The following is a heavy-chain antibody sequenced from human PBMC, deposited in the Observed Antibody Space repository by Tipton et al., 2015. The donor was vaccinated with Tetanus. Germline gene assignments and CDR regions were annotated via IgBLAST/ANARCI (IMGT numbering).Heavy chain of an antibody. CDR3: AKGLWYSSSSYFDY. CDR2: VSGRGSST. CDR1: GFTFDTYA. J-gene: IGHJ4*02. Sequence: SLRLSCAASGFTFDTYAMSWVCQAPGKGLEWVSAVSGRGSSTYYADSVKGRFTISRDSSKNTLYLQMNSLRAEDTAVYYCAKGLWYSSSSYFDYWGQGTLVPVSS. D-gene: IGHD6-6*01. V-gene: IGHV3-23*01.